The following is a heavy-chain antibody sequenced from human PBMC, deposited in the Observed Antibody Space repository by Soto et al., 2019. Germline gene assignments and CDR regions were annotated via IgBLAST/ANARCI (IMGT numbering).Heavy chain of an antibody. CDR1: GATFSSYA. D-gene: IGHD3-10*01. CDR2: IIPIFGTA. Sequence: AASVKVSCKASGATFSSYAISWVRQAPGQGLEWMGGIIPIFGTANYAQKFQGRVTITADESTSTAYMELSSLRSEDTAVYYCATDLVRMVRGVHGLYYYGMDGWGKGTTVTVSS. CDR3: ATDLVRMVRGVHGLYYYGMDG. J-gene: IGHJ6*01. V-gene: IGHV1-69*13.